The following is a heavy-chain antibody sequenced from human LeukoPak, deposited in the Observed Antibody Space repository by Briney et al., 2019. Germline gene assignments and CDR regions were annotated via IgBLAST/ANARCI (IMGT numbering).Heavy chain of an antibody. CDR3: AKRPDDYSYGMDV. J-gene: IGHJ6*02. CDR2: ILYDGSDQ. V-gene: IGHV3-30-3*01. D-gene: IGHD2-2*01. Sequence: GGSLRLSCAASGFTFRSYAMHWVRQAPGKGLEWVAVILYDGSDQYYADSVKGRFTISRDNSKNTLYLQMNSLRPEDTAVYYCAKRPDDYSYGMDVWGQGTTVTVSS. CDR1: GFTFRSYA.